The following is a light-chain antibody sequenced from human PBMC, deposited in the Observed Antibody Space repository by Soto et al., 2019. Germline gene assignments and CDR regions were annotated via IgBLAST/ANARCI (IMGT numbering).Light chain of an antibody. CDR1: QSVSSD. CDR3: QQRSNWPPWT. Sequence: EIVLTQSPATLSLSPGERATLSCRASQSVSSDLAWYQHKPGQAPRLLIYDASNMATGIPDRFSGSVSGTDFTLTISSPEHEDFADYYYQQRSNWPPWTFGQGTKVEIK. CDR2: DAS. V-gene: IGKV3-11*01. J-gene: IGKJ1*01.